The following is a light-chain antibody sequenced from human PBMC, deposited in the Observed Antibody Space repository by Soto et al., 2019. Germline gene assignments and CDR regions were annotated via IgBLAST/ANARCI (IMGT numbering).Light chain of an antibody. CDR2: AAS. CDR3: QQHGSWGIT. Sequence: EIVLTQSPGTLSLSPGERATLSCRASQSVSSSYLAWYQQKPGQAPRLLMYAASSRAAGIPDRFSGSGSGTDFTLTISRLEPEDFAVYYCQQHGSWGITFGPGT. V-gene: IGKV3-20*01. J-gene: IGKJ3*01. CDR1: QSVSSSY.